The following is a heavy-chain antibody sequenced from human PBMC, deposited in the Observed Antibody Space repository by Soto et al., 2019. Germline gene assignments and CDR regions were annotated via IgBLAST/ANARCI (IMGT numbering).Heavy chain of an antibody. V-gene: IGHV4-59*01. J-gene: IGHJ6*02. Sequence: SQTSRVSDVSSISYYGLLIRKNPGKGLEWIGYIYYSGSTNYNPSLKSRVTISVDTSKNQFSLKLSSVTAADTAVYYCARRRAYYDFWSGYYNGYGMDVWGQGTTVPVSS. CDR1: DVSSISYY. CDR2: IYYSGST. D-gene: IGHD3-3*01. CDR3: ARRRAYYDFWSGYYNGYGMDV.